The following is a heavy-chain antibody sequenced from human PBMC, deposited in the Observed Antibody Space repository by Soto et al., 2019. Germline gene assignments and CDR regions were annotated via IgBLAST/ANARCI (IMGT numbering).Heavy chain of an antibody. D-gene: IGHD3-22*01. Sequence: PGGSLRLSCAASGFSLKNYAMAWVRQAPGKGLEWVAGITYSGSKTYYADSVKGRFTISRDNSKNTLYLQMNSLRAEDTAVYYCAKDPYYYDSSGYYRKGPFDYWGQGTLVTVSS. CDR3: AKDPYYYDSSGYYRKGPFDY. CDR2: ITYSGSKT. V-gene: IGHV3-30*18. J-gene: IGHJ4*02. CDR1: GFSLKNYA.